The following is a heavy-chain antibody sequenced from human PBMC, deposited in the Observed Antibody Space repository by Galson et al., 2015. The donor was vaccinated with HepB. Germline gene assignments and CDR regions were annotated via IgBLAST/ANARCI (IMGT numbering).Heavy chain of an antibody. CDR1: GFTFSAYW. J-gene: IGHJ4*02. V-gene: IGHV3-7*03. D-gene: IGHD6-19*01. Sequence: SLRLSCAASGFTFSAYWMTWVRQAPGRGLEWVAVIKQDGSEKYYVDSVKGRFTISRDNAKNSLYLQMNSLRAEDTAVYYCAGGIGWIFDSWGQGTLVTVSS. CDR2: IKQDGSEK. CDR3: AGGIGWIFDS.